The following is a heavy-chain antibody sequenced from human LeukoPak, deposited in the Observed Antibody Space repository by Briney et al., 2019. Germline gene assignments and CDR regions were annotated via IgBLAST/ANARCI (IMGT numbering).Heavy chain of an antibody. CDR3: ARRDGYNSPLAY. CDR2: IYYTGSA. D-gene: IGHD5-24*01. J-gene: IGHJ4*02. V-gene: IGHV4-30-4*01. CDR1: GGSISGGNYY. Sequence: PSETLSLTCTVSGGSISGGNYYWRWLRQPPGRGLEWMGYIYYTGSAYYNPSLKSRLTMSVDTSKNQFSLKLNSVTAADTAVYYCARRDGYNSPLAYWGQGTLVTVSS.